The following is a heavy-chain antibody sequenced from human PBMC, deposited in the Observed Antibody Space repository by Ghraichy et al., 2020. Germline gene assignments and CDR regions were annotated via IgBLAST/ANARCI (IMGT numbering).Heavy chain of an antibody. CDR2: ISSSGSTI. J-gene: IGHJ6*02. CDR3: ARAKYYGSGSPFDYGMDV. CDR1: GFTFSDYY. D-gene: IGHD3-10*01. Sequence: LNISCAASGFTFSDYYMSWIRQAPGKGLEWVSYISSSGSTIYYADSVKGRFTISRDNAKNSLYLQMNSLRAEDTAVYYCARAKYYGSGSPFDYGMDVWGQGTTVTVSS. V-gene: IGHV3-11*01.